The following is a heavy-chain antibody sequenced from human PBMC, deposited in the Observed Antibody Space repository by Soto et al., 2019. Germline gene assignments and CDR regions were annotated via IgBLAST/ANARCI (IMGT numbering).Heavy chain of an antibody. Sequence: GRSLRPSGAAPEITFSSYGMHWVPQAPGKGLGWVAFISYDGSNKYFAGSVKGRFTASRNNSKHTLYLPMNSLRAEDTAVYFCASPPLVDSSGMDVWGPGTTGTVSS. D-gene: IGHD2-8*02. CDR2: ISYDGSNK. CDR1: EITFSSYG. V-gene: IGHV3-30*03. CDR3: ASPPLVDSSGMDV. J-gene: IGHJ6*02.